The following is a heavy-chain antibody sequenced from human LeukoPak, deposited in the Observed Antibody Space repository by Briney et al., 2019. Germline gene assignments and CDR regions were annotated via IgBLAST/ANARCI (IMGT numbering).Heavy chain of an antibody. Sequence: NRGESLKISCKGSGYRFTTYWIGWVRQMPGKGLKWVGIIYPGDSDTRYSPSFQGQVTISADKSISTVYLQWSSLKAADTAMYYCVRLPYTSGLYAGFDYWGQGTLVTVSS. D-gene: IGHD6-19*01. J-gene: IGHJ4*02. CDR3: VRLPYTSGLYAGFDY. CDR2: IYPGDSDT. V-gene: IGHV5-51*01. CDR1: GYRFTTYW.